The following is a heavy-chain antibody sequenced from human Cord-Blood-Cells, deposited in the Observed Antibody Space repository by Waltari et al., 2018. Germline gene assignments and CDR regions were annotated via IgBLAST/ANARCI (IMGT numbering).Heavy chain of an antibody. Sequence: QVQLQQWGAGLLKPSETLSLTCAVYGGSSSGYYWSWIRQPPGKGLAWIGEINHSGSTNYNPSPKSLVTISVATSKNQFSLKLGSVTAADTAVYYCARGRRIAVAGNFDYWGQGTLVAVSS. V-gene: IGHV4-34*01. J-gene: IGHJ4*02. CDR1: GGSSSGYY. CDR2: INHSGST. D-gene: IGHD6-19*01. CDR3: ARGRRIAVAGNFDY.